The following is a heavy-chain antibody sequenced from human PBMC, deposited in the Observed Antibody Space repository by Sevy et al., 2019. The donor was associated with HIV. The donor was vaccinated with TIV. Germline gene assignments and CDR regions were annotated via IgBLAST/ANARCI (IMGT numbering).Heavy chain of an antibody. J-gene: IGHJ4*02. D-gene: IGHD3-22*01. CDR2: ISGSGGST. CDR1: GFTFSSYA. CDR3: LTNDITVIVVVIISSFDY. Sequence: GGYLRLSCAASGFTFSSYAMSWVRQAPGKGLEWVSAISGSGGSTYYADSVKGRFTISRDNSKNTLYLQMNSLRAEDTAVYYCLTNDITVIVVVIISSFDYWGQGTLVTVSS. V-gene: IGHV3-23*01.